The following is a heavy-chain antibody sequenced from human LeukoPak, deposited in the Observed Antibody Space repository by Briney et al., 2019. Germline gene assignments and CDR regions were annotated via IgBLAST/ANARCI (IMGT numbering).Heavy chain of an antibody. CDR1: GGTFSSYA. D-gene: IGHD5-18*01. J-gene: IGHJ4*02. V-gene: IGHV1-69*13. Sequence: GASVKVSCKASGGTFSSYAISWVRQAPGQGLEWMGGIIPIFGTANYAQKFQGRVTITADESTSTAYMELSSLRSEDTAVYYCAKGPPEAPHIQLWFWVYWGQGTLVTVSS. CDR3: AKGPPEAPHIQLWFWVY. CDR2: IIPIFGTA.